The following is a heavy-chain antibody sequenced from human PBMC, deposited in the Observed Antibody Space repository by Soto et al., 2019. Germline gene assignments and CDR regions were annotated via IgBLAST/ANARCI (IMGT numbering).Heavy chain of an antibody. Sequence: ASVKVSCKASGYTFTSYAMHWVRQAPGQRLEWMGWINAGNGNTKYSQKFQGRVTITRDTSASTAYMELSSLRSEDTAVYYCARDNIPDYGDYGNYYYGMGVWGQGTTVTVSS. J-gene: IGHJ6*02. V-gene: IGHV1-3*01. CDR1: GYTFTSYA. CDR3: ARDNIPDYGDYGNYYYGMGV. CDR2: INAGNGNT. D-gene: IGHD4-17*01.